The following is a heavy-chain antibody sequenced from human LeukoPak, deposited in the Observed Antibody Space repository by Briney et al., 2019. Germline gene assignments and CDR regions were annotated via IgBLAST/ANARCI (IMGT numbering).Heavy chain of an antibody. J-gene: IGHJ6*02. V-gene: IGHV4-30-4*08. CDR1: GGSISSYY. CDR2: IYYSGST. D-gene: IGHD5-18*01. CDR3: ARGGYTAYYYGMDV. Sequence: KASETLSLTCTVSGGSISSYYWSWIRQPPGKGLEWIGYIYYSGSTYYNPSLKSRVTISVDTSKNQFSLKLSSVTAADTAVYYCARGGYTAYYYGMDVWGQGTTVTVSS.